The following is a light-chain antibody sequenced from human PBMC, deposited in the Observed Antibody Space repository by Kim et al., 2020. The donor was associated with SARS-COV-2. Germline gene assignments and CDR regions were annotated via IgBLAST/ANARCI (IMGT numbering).Light chain of an antibody. Sequence: VSPGQIASITCSGDKLGDTYASWYQQKPGQAPVLVIYQDTKRPSGIPERFSGSNSGTTATLTISGTQAMDGADYYCQACDSSTAVFGGGTQLTVL. J-gene: IGLJ2*01. CDR2: QDT. V-gene: IGLV3-1*01. CDR1: KLGDTY. CDR3: QACDSSTAV.